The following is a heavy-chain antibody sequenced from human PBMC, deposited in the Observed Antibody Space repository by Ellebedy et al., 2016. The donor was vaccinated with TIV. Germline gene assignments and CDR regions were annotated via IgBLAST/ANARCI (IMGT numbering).Heavy chain of an antibody. Sequence: MPGGSLRLSCTVSGGSISTSNNYWGWIRQPPGKGLEWIANIYYRGSTSYYNPSRKSRVTISADTSKNHFSLTLSSVTAADTAVYYCAREPDYWGQGILVTVSS. CDR2: IYYRGSTS. CDR1: GGSISTSNNY. CDR3: AREPDY. J-gene: IGHJ4*02. V-gene: IGHV4-39*07.